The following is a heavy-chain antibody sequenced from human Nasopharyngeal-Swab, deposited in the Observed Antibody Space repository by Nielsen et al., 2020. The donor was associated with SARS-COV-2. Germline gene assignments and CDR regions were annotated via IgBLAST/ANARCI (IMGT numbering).Heavy chain of an antibody. J-gene: IGHJ4*02. D-gene: IGHD3-3*01. Sequence: ASVKVSCKTSGYTFIGYYIHWVRQAPGQGLEWMGRFNPNSGGTNYAQELQGRVTMTGDTSISTAYMELSRVRSDETAMYYCTRDRGSGYFDSWGQGTLVIVSS. CDR2: FNPNSGGT. V-gene: IGHV1-2*06. CDR3: TRDRGSGYFDS. CDR1: GYTFIGYY.